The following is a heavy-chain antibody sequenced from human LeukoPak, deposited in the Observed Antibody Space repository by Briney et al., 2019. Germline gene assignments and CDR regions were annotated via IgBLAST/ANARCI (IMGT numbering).Heavy chain of an antibody. CDR3: ARVYPGSTTVTTVVLGPRGFYYYGMDV. Sequence: ASVKVSCKASGGTFSSYAISWVRQAPGQGLEWMGRIIPILGIANYAQKFQGRVTITADKSTSTAYMELSSLRSEDTAVYYCARVYPGSTTVTTVVLGPRGFYYYGMDVWGQGTTVTVSS. D-gene: IGHD4-17*01. J-gene: IGHJ6*02. CDR1: GGTFSSYA. V-gene: IGHV1-69*04. CDR2: IIPILGIA.